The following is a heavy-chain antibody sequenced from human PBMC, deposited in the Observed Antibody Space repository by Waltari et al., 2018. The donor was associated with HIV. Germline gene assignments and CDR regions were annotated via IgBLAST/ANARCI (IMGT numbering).Heavy chain of an antibody. CDR2: IWYDGSTK. V-gene: IGHV3-33*01. CDR1: GFTFSDYG. CDR3: ASGHSSGYFYFDY. D-gene: IGHD3-22*01. Sequence: QVQLVESGGGVVQPERSLRRSCAASGFTFSDYGMHWVRQAPGKGLEWVAVIWYDGSTKYYADSLKGRFTISRDNSKNTLYLQMNSLRAEDTAVYYCASGHSSGYFYFDYWGQGTLVTVSS. J-gene: IGHJ4*02.